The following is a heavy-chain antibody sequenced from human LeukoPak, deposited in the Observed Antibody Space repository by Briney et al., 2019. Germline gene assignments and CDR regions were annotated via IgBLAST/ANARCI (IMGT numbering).Heavy chain of an antibody. J-gene: IGHJ5*02. Sequence: SETLSLTCTVSGGSISSYYWSWIRQPPGKGLEWIGYIYYSGSTNYNPSLKSRVTISVDTSKNQFSLKLSSVTAADTAVYYCARADYDILTGHNWFDPWGQGTLVTVSS. CDR1: GGSISSYY. CDR3: ARADYDILTGHNWFDP. D-gene: IGHD3-9*01. CDR2: IYYSGST. V-gene: IGHV4-59*01.